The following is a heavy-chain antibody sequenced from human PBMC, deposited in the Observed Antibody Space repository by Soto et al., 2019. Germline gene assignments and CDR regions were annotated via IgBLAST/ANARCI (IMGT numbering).Heavy chain of an antibody. D-gene: IGHD2-15*01. V-gene: IGHV4-59*12. CDR1: GGSISGYY. CDR3: AKNHGWFALHS. J-gene: IGHJ4*02. CDR2: IYYST. Sequence: SETLSLTCTVSGGSISGYYCSWIRQPPGKGLEWIGYIYYSTNYNPSLKSRVTISRDNAKNSLYLQMNSLRAEDTAVYYCAKNHGWFALHSWGQGTLVTVSS.